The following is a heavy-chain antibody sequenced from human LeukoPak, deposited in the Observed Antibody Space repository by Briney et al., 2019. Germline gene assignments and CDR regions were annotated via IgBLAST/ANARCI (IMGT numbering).Heavy chain of an antibody. CDR1: GFTFSSYA. V-gene: IGHV3-23*01. Sequence: GGSLRLSCVASGFTFSSYAMSWVRQAPGKGLEWVSAISGSGGSTYYADSVKGRFTISRDNSKNTLYLQMNSLRAEDTAVSYCAKDIGDLPYYFDYWGQGTLVTDSS. D-gene: IGHD3-10*01. J-gene: IGHJ4*02. CDR3: AKDIGDLPYYFDY. CDR2: ISGSGGST.